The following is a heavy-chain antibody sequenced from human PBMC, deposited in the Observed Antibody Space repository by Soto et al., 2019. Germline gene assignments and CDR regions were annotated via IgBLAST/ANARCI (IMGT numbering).Heavy chain of an antibody. V-gene: IGHV1-69*06. CDR1: GGTFSTYA. CDR3: ARYTNSLNNGFDP. Sequence: QIHLVQSGAEVKKPGSSVKISCKASGGTFSTYAISWVRQATGQGLEWMGGITPIFDTTNYAQKFQVRLTITADTSTSTAYMELSGLRSDDTAIYFCARYTNSLNNGFDPWGQGTLVTVSS. CDR2: ITPIFDTT. D-gene: IGHD3-16*02. J-gene: IGHJ5*02.